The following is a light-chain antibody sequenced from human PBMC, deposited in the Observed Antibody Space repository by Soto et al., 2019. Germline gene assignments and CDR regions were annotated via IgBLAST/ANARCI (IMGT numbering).Light chain of an antibody. V-gene: IGKV3-15*01. CDR3: QQYDNWPRT. Sequence: EIVMTQSPATLSVSPGERATLSCRASQSVSNNLAWYQQKPGLAPSLLIYGASTRATGIPARFSGSGSGTEFTLTISSLQSEDFAVYFCQQYDNWPRTFGQGTKVDI. CDR2: GAS. J-gene: IGKJ1*01. CDR1: QSVSNN.